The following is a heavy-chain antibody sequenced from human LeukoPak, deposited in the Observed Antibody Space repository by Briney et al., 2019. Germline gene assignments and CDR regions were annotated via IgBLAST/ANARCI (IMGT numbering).Heavy chain of an antibody. D-gene: IGHD5-24*01. Sequence: GGSLRLSCAASGFTFSSCAMHWVRQAPGKGLEWVAVISYDGSNKYYADSVKGRFTISRDNSKNTLYLQMNSLRAEDTAVYYCARDGKRLQPFDYWGQGTLVTVSS. J-gene: IGHJ4*02. CDR3: ARDGKRLQPFDY. CDR2: ISYDGSNK. CDR1: GFTFSSCA. V-gene: IGHV3-30*01.